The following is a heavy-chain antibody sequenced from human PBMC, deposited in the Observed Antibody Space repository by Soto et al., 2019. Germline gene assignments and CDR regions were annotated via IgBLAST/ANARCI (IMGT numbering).Heavy chain of an antibody. Sequence: QITLKESGPTLVKPTQTLTLTCTFSGFSLSTSGVGVGWIRQPPGKALEWLALIYWDDDKRYSPSLKSRLTITKDPSKNQVGLTMTNMDPVDTATYYCAHSPQFPGMLYYFDYWGQGTLVTVSS. CDR1: GFSLSTSGVG. D-gene: IGHD2-8*01. V-gene: IGHV2-5*02. CDR3: AHSPQFPGMLYYFDY. J-gene: IGHJ4*02. CDR2: IYWDDDK.